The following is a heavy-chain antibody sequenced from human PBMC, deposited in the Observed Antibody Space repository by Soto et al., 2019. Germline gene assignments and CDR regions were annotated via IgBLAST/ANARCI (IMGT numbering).Heavy chain of an antibody. CDR1: GGSISNGGYY. J-gene: IGHJ5*02. CDR2: IYYSGST. CDR3: ARANYIVVVPAATANWLDP. D-gene: IGHD2-2*01. Sequence: PSETLSLTCAVSGGSISNGGYYWSWIRQHPGKGLEWIGYIYYSGSTYYNPSLKSRVTISVDTSKNQFSLKLSSVTAADTAVYYCARANYIVVVPAATANWLDPWGQGTLVTVSS. V-gene: IGHV4-31*11.